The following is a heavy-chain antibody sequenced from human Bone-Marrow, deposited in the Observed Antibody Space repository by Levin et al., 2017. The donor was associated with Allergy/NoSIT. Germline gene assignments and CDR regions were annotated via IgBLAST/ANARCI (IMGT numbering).Heavy chain of an antibody. D-gene: IGHD6-19*01. Sequence: ASVKVSCKASGYILTSSPIHWVRQAPGQRLEWMGWINAGNGDTKYSQKFQGRLTSTRDTYTTTADMELASLRFEDTAVYYCARGPILVAGPLEYWGQGTLVTVSS. CDR3: ARGPILVAGPLEY. CDR1: GYILTSSP. CDR2: INAGNGDT. J-gene: IGHJ4*02. V-gene: IGHV1-3*01.